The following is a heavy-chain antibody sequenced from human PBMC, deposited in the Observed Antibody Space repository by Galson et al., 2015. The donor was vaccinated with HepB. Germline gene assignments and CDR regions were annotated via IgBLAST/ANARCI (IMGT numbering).Heavy chain of an antibody. CDR3: ARGWRTSGPAYCGGDCYGPPGDYGMDV. CDR2: ISSSSSTI. CDR1: GFTFSSYS. J-gene: IGHJ6*02. Sequence: SLRLSCAASGFTFSSYSMNWVRQAPGKGLEWVSYISSSSSTIYYADSVKGRFTISRDNAKNSLYLQMNSLRDEDTAVYYCARGWRTSGPAYCGGDCYGPPGDYGMDVWGQGTTVTVSS. V-gene: IGHV3-48*02. D-gene: IGHD2-21*02.